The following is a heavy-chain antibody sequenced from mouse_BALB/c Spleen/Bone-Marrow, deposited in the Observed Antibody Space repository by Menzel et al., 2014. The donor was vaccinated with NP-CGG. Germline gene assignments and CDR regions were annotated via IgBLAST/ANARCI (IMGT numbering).Heavy chain of an antibody. V-gene: IGHV1S81*02. CDR1: GYIFTNYW. CDR3: ARRGDYYGAMDY. Sequence: VQLQQSGAELVKPGASVKLSCKASGYIFTNYWMHWVKQRPGQGLSWIGEINPTNGRSNYSEKFKSKATLTVDKSSSTAYMQLSSLTSEDSAVYYCARRGDYYGAMDYWGQGTSVTVSS. D-gene: IGHD1-1*01. CDR2: INPTNGRS. J-gene: IGHJ4*01.